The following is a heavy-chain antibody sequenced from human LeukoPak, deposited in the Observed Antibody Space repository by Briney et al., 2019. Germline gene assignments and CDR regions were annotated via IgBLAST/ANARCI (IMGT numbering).Heavy chain of an antibody. CDR2: SNPNSGAT. J-gene: IGHJ4*02. CDR3: ARSSGSSSWYGLLDF. Sequence: GASVKVSCKASGYTFTGYYMRWVRQAPGQGLEWMGWSNPNSGATNYAQKFQGRVTMTTDTSTSTAYMELRSLRSDDTAVYYCARSSGSSSWYGLLDFWGQGTLVTVSS. D-gene: IGHD6-13*01. CDR1: GYTFTGYY. V-gene: IGHV1-2*02.